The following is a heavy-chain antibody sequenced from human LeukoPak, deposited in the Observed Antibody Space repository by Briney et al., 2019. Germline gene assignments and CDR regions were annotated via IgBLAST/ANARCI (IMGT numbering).Heavy chain of an antibody. J-gene: IGHJ4*02. CDR3: ATDPVGYCSANGCYSVDY. CDR2: INPTGDST. CDR1: GYTFTSYY. D-gene: IGHD2-15*01. Sequence: ASVKVSCKASGYTFTSYYMHWVRQAPGQGLEWMGLINPTGDSTGYAQKFQGRVTMTRDMSTSTDYLELSSLRSEDTAIYYCATDPVGYCSANGCYSVDYWGQGTLVTVSS. V-gene: IGHV1-46*01.